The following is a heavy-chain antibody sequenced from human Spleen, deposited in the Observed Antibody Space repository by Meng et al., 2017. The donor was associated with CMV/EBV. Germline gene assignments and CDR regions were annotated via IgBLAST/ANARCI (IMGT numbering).Heavy chain of an antibody. CDR2: IIPILGIA. V-gene: IGHV1-69*04. Sequence: SVKVSCKASGGTFSSYTISWVRQAPGQGLEWMGRIIPILGIANCAQKFQGRVTITADKSTSTAYMELSSLRSEDTAVYYCAREDSSTHPKTNYYYYYGMDVWGQGTTVTVSS. CDR3: AREDSSTHPKTNYYYYYGMDV. J-gene: IGHJ6*02. D-gene: IGHD6-13*01. CDR1: GGTFSSYT.